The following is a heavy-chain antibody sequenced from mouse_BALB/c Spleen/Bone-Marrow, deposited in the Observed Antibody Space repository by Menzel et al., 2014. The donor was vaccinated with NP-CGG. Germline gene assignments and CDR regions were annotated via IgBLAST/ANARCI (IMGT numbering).Heavy chain of an antibody. CDR2: ISNGGGST. Sequence: DVMLVESWGGLVQPGGSLKLSCATSGFTFSDYYMYWVRQTPEKRLEWVAYISNGGGSTYYPDTVKGRFTISRDNAKNTLYLQMSRLKSEDTAMYYCARHLYGNYGAMDYWGQGTSVTVSS. J-gene: IGHJ4*01. CDR1: GFTFSDYY. V-gene: IGHV5-12*02. D-gene: IGHD2-1*01. CDR3: ARHLYGNYGAMDY.